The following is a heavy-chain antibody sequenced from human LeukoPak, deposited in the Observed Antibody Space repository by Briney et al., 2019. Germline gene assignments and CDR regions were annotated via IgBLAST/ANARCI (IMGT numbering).Heavy chain of an antibody. CDR1: GYTFTSYG. Sequence: ASVKVSCKASGYTFTSYGISWVRQAPGQGLEWMGWISAYNGNTNYAQKLQGRVTMTTDTSTNTAYMELRSLRSDDTAVYYCARTFDGRHFWNLDYWGQGTLVTVSS. CDR2: ISAYNGNT. J-gene: IGHJ4*02. D-gene: IGHD1-1*01. V-gene: IGHV1-18*01. CDR3: ARTFDGRHFWNLDY.